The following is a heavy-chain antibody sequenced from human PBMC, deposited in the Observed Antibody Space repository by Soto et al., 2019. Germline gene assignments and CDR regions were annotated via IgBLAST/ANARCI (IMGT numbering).Heavy chain of an antibody. CDR2: SHHSGYI. CDR3: GRLQNFINWNFDL. V-gene: IGHV4-59*08. CDR1: GASTSRYY. D-gene: IGHD3-3*01. Sequence: PSETLSLTCTVSGASTSRYYWGWVRQPPGRGLEWIGFSHHSGYISYSPSLKSRVTMSVEPSKNQFSLKLTSVTAADSALYYCGRLQNFINWNFDLWGQGAPVTVSS. J-gene: IGHJ4*02.